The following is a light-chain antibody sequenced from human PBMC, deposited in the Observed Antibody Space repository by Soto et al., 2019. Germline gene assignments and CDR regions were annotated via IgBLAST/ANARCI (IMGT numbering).Light chain of an antibody. Sequence: QSALTQPASVSGSPGQSITISCTGTSSDVGGYNYVSLYQQHPGKAPKLMIYEVSTRPSGVSNRYSGSKSGNTASLTISGIQAEDEADYYGSSYTSSSTLVFGGGTKLTVL. V-gene: IGLV2-14*01. CDR1: SSDVGGYNY. CDR3: SSYTSSSTLV. CDR2: EVS. J-gene: IGLJ3*02.